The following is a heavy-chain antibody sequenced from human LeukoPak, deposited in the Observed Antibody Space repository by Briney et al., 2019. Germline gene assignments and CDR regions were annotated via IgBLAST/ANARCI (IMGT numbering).Heavy chain of an antibody. CDR1: GFTFSGYW. J-gene: IGHJ3*02. D-gene: IGHD3-22*01. CDR3: ARVRDPRQYYYDNSGYRNAFDI. V-gene: IGHV3-7*01. Sequence: GGSLRLSCAASGFTFSGYWMSWVRQAPGKGLEWVANIKQDGSEKYYVDSVKGRFTISRDNAKYSLYLQMNSLRAEDTAVYYCARVRDPRQYYYDNSGYRNAFDIWGQGTMVTVSS. CDR2: IKQDGSEK.